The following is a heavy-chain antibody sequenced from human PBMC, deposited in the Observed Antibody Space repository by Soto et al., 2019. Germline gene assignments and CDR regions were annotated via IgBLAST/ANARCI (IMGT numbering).Heavy chain of an antibody. CDR1: GFTLCGYG. Sequence: GGSLRLSCGASGFTLCGYGMHWVRQTPGKGLQWVAVISHDVRNKYYSTSLKTRLTISKDTSKNQVVLTMTNMDPVDTATYYCARTRYYYDILTDGFDYWGQGTLVTVSS. J-gene: IGHJ4*02. D-gene: IGHD3-9*01. CDR3: ARTRYYYDILTDGFDY. V-gene: IGHV3-30*03. CDR2: ISHDVRNK.